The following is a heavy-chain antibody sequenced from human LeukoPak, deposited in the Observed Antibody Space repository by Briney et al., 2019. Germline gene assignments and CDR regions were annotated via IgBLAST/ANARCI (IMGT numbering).Heavy chain of an antibody. J-gene: IGHJ4*02. CDR2: IRQDGDTK. CDR3: ARSLPYGTTWYGRSDF. D-gene: IGHD6-13*01. V-gene: IGHV3-7*03. CDR1: GFPFNAYW. Sequence: GGSLRLSCAASGFPFNAYWMTWVRQAPGKGLEWAANIRQDGDTKYYVDSVKGRFTISRDNAMNSLYLQMNSLRAEDTAIYYCARSLPYGTTWYGRSDFWGQGTLVTVSS.